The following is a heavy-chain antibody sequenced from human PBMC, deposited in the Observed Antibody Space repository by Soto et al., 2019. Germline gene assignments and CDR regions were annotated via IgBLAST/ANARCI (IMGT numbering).Heavy chain of an antibody. CDR2: ISAYNGNT. V-gene: IGHV1-18*01. J-gene: IGHJ4*02. D-gene: IGHD3-3*01. CDR3: ARDRRYDFWSGYYYFDY. Sequence: ASVKVSCKASGYTFTSYGISWVRQAPGQGLEWMGWISAYNGNTNYAQKLQGRVTMTTDTSTSTAYMELRSLRSDDTAVYYCARDRRYDFWSGYYYFDYWGQGTLVTVSS. CDR1: GYTFTSYG.